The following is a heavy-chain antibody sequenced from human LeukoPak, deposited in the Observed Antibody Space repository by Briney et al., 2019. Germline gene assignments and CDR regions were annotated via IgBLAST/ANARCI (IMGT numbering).Heavy chain of an antibody. V-gene: IGHV3-7*01. CDR3: AREDLRAFDF. D-gene: IGHD3-10*01. J-gene: IGHJ3*01. CDR2: IKQDGSET. Sequence: PGGSLRLSCAASGFTFRSYWMTWVRQAPGKGLEWVANIKQDGSETSYGDSVKDRFIISRDNAKNSLYLQMNSLRAEDTAVYYCAREDLRAFDFWGQGTMVTVSS. CDR1: GFTFRSYW.